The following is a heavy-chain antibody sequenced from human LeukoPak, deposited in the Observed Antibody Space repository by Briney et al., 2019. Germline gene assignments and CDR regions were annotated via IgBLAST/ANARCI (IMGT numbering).Heavy chain of an antibody. Sequence: ASVKVSCKASRYTFTDYYMHWVRQAPGQGLEWMGWINPNSGGTNYAQKFQGRVTMTRDTSISTAYMELSRLRSDDTAVYYCARGGWSLGYCSSSSCLDWFDPWGQGTLVTVSS. CDR2: INPNSGGT. J-gene: IGHJ5*02. CDR1: RYTFTDYY. D-gene: IGHD2-2*01. CDR3: ARGGWSLGYCSSSSCLDWFDP. V-gene: IGHV1-2*02.